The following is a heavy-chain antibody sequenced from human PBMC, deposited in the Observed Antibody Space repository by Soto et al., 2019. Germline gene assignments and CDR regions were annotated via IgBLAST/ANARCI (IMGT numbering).Heavy chain of an antibody. Sequence: ASVKVSCKASGYTFTGYYMHWVRQAPGQGLEWMGWINPNSGGTNYAQKFQGRVTMTRDTSISTAYMELSRLRSDDTAVYYCAREIQDGYNRNWFDPWGQGTLVTVS. CDR1: GYTFTGYY. CDR2: INPNSGGT. D-gene: IGHD5-12*01. J-gene: IGHJ5*02. V-gene: IGHV1-2*02. CDR3: AREIQDGYNRNWFDP.